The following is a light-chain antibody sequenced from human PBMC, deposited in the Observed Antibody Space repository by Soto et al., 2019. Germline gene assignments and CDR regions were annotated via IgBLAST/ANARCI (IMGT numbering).Light chain of an antibody. Sequence: QSALTQPRSVSGSPGQSVTISCTGTSSDVGGYNYVSWYQQRPGNAPKVMIYDVNKRPSGVPDRFSGSKSGNTASLTISGLQAEDEGDYYCRSFTGTNTVVFGGGTKVTVL. CDR2: DVN. CDR3: RSFTGTNTVV. CDR1: SSDVGGYNY. V-gene: IGLV2-11*01. J-gene: IGLJ2*01.